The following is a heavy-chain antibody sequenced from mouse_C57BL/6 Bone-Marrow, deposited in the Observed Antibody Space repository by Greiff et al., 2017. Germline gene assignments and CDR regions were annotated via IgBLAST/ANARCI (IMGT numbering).Heavy chain of an antibody. J-gene: IGHJ4*01. CDR2: IDPSDSYT. Sequence: QVQLQQPGAELVRPGTSVKLSCKASGYTFTSYWMHWVKQRPGQGLEWIGVIDPSDSYTNYNQKFKGKATLTVDTSSSTAYMQLSSLTSEDSAGYYCARILGYAMDYWGQGTSVTVSS. CDR3: ARILGYAMDY. CDR1: GYTFTSYW. V-gene: IGHV1-59*01. D-gene: IGHD3-1*01.